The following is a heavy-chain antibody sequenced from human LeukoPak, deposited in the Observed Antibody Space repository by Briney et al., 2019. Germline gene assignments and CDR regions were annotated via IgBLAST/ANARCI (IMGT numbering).Heavy chain of an antibody. V-gene: IGHV1-18*01. CDR3: ARGRQDYYDSPPDDAFDI. Sequence: ASVKVSRKASGYTFTSYGISWVRQAPGQGLEWMGWISAYNGNTNYAQKLQGRVTMTTDTSTSTAYMELRGLRSDDTAVYYCARGRQDYYDSPPDDAFDIWGQGTMVTVSS. D-gene: IGHD3-22*01. CDR1: GYTFTSYG. CDR2: ISAYNGNT. J-gene: IGHJ3*02.